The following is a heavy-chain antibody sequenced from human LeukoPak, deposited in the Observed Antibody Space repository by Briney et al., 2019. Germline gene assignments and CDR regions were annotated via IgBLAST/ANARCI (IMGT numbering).Heavy chain of an antibody. CDR1: GFTFSNHA. J-gene: IGHJ5*02. D-gene: IGHD6-19*01. Sequence: GGSLGLSCAASGFTFSNHAMNWVRQTPGKGLEWVSSIGGNGVSTYYADSVKGRFTISRDNSKDTLYLQMNSLSAEDTAVYYCARCTKYTTGWCNWFDPWGQGTLVTVS. V-gene: IGHV3-23*01. CDR3: ARCTKYTTGWCNWFDP. CDR2: IGGNGVST.